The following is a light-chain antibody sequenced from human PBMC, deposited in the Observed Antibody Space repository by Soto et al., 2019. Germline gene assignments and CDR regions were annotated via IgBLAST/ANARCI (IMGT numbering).Light chain of an antibody. CDR2: KAS. CDR3: QQYNNWPPIT. CDR1: QSIGNW. J-gene: IGKJ5*01. V-gene: IGKV1-5*03. Sequence: DIQMTQSPSTLSGSVGDRVSIACRASQSIGNWSAWYQQKPGKAPKLLIYKASSLESGVPSRFSGSGSGTDFTLTISSLQSEDFAVYYCQQYNNWPPITFGQGTRLEIK.